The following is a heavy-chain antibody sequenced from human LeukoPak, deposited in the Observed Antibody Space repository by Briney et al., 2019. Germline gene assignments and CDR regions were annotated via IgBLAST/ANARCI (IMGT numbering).Heavy chain of an antibody. CDR2: ISGSGGSA. CDR3: AKRGVVIRVILVGFHKEAYYFDS. Sequence: GGSLRLSCAVSGITLSNYGMSRVRQAPGKGPEWVAGISGSGGSAYYADAVKGRFTISRDNPKNTLYLQMNSLRVEDTAVYFCAKRGVVIRVILVGFHKEAYYFDSWGQGALVTVSS. J-gene: IGHJ4*02. V-gene: IGHV3-23*01. CDR1: GITLSNYG. D-gene: IGHD3-22*01.